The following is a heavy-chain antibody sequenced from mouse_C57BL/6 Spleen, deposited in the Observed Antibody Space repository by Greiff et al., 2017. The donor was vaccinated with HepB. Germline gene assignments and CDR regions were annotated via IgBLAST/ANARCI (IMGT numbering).Heavy chain of an antibody. J-gene: IGHJ1*03. CDR3: AREEGLRRYFDV. CDR2: ISDGGSYT. D-gene: IGHD2-4*01. Sequence: VQLKESGGGLVKPGGSLKLSCAASGFTFSSYAMSWVRQTPEKRLEWVATISDGGSYTYYPDNVKGRFTISRDNAKNNLYLQMSHLKSEDTALYYCAREEGLRRYFDVWGTGTTVTVSS. V-gene: IGHV5-4*01. CDR1: GFTFSSYA.